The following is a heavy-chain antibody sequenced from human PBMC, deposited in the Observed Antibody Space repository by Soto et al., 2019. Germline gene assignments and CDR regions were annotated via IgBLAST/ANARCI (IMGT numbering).Heavy chain of an antibody. CDR2: IYPGDSDT. CDR1: GYTFTNYW. J-gene: IGHJ6*02. CDR3: ARYPTLTDYFFHGMDV. D-gene: IGHD4-17*01. Sequence: LGESLKISCKGSGYTFTNYWIVWVRQIPGKGLEWMGIIYPGDSDTRYSPSFQGQVTISADRSISTAYLQWGSLKASDTGMYYCARYPTLTDYFFHGMDVWGQGTTVTVSS. V-gene: IGHV5-51*01.